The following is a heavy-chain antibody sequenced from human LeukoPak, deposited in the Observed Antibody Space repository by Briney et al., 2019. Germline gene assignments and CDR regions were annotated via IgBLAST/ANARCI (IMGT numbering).Heavy chain of an antibody. V-gene: IGHV4-38-2*02. CDR1: GYSISSGYF. Sequence: SETLSLTCTVSGYSISSGYFWGWMRQPPGKGLEWIGSIYQSETAHYNPSLKSRVTISVDTSKNQFSLNLNSVTAADTAVYYCARLRSPGDFDYWGQGTLVTVSS. J-gene: IGHJ4*02. CDR3: ARLRSPGDFDY. D-gene: IGHD1-26*01. CDR2: IYQSETA.